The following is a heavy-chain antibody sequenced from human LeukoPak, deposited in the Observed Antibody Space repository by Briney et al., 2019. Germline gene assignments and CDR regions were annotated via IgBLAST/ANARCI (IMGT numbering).Heavy chain of an antibody. J-gene: IGHJ6*03. V-gene: IGHV3-21*04. Sequence: DSIQGRFTISRDNAENSLYLQMNSLRAEDTAVYYCAKDKYNFWSGSNYYYMDVWGKGTTVTVSS. CDR3: AKDKYNFWSGSNYYYMDV. D-gene: IGHD3-3*01.